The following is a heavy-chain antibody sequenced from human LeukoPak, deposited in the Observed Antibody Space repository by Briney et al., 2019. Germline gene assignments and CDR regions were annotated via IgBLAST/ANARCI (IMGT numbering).Heavy chain of an antibody. D-gene: IGHD5-24*01. CDR3: ARDRGRWLTWYYFDY. V-gene: IGHV3-30-3*01. Sequence: GGSLRLSCAASGFTFSSYAMHWVRQAPGKGLEWVAVISYDGSNKYYADSVKGRFTISGDNSKNTLYLQMNSLRAEDTAVYYCARDRGRWLTWYYFDYWGQGTLVTVSS. CDR2: ISYDGSNK. CDR1: GFTFSSYA. J-gene: IGHJ4*02.